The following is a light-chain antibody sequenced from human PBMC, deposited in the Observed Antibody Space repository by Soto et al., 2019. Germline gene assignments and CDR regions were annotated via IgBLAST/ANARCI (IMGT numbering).Light chain of an antibody. J-gene: IGLJ1*01. CDR2: SNN. CDR3: AAWDDSLNGFYV. Sequence: QSVLTQPPSASGTPGQRVAISCSGSSSNIGSNTVNWYQQFPETAPKLLIYSNNQRPSGVPDRFSGSKSGTSASLAISGLQSEDEADYYCAAWDDSLNGFYVFGTGTKLTGL. CDR1: SSNIGSNT. V-gene: IGLV1-44*01.